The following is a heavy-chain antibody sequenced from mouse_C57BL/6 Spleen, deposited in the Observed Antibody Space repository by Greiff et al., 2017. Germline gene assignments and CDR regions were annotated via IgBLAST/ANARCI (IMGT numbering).Heavy chain of an antibody. Sequence: EVKLVESGEGLVTPGGSLTLSCAASGFTFSSSAMSWVRQTPEKRLEWVAYISSGGDYIYYADTVKGRFTISRDNARNTLYLKMSSLKSEDTAMYYCTRVDYYGSPFAYWGQGTLVTVSA. CDR1: GFTFSSSA. CDR2: ISSGGDYI. D-gene: IGHD1-1*01. V-gene: IGHV5-9-1*02. J-gene: IGHJ3*01. CDR3: TRVDYYGSPFAY.